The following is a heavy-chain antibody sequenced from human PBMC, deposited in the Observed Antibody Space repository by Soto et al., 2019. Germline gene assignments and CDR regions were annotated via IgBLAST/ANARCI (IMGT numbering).Heavy chain of an antibody. Sequence: QVELVQSGAEVKKPGSSVKVSCRASGGTFNNYVINWVRQAPGQGLEWMAGIIPIFGTPNYAQEFQGRVKITADKSTSTAYMELNSLRSEDTAVYYCAGRCDGTNCLEHFDYWGQGTLVTVSS. V-gene: IGHV1-69*06. J-gene: IGHJ4*02. CDR2: IIPIFGTP. CDR1: GGTFNNYV. CDR3: AGRCDGTNCLEHFDY. D-gene: IGHD2-2*01.